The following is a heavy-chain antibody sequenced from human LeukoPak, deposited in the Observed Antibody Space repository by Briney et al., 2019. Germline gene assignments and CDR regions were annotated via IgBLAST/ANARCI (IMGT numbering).Heavy chain of an antibody. Sequence: SVKVSCKASGGTFSSYAISWVRQAPGQGLEWMGRIIPILGIANYAQKFQGRVTITADKSTSTAYMELSSLRSEDTAVYYCAREEIAVAGQGYFQHWGQGTLVTVSS. D-gene: IGHD6-19*01. CDR2: IIPILGIA. V-gene: IGHV1-69*04. CDR1: GGTFSSYA. J-gene: IGHJ1*01. CDR3: AREEIAVAGQGYFQH.